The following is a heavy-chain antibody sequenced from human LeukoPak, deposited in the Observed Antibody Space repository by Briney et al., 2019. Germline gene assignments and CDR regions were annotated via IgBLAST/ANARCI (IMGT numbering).Heavy chain of an antibody. D-gene: IGHD3-3*01. Sequence: PGGSLRLSCAASGFIFSGYEMNWVRQAPGKGLEWVSYISSSGSLIFYADSVKGRFTISRDNAKNSLYLQMNSLRVEDTAVYYCAREMEDAFDVWGQGTMVTVSS. J-gene: IGHJ3*01. CDR2: ISSSGSLI. V-gene: IGHV3-48*03. CDR1: GFIFSGYE. CDR3: AREMEDAFDV.